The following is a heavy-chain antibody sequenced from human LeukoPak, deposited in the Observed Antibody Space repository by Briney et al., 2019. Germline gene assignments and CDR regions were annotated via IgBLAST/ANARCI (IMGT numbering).Heavy chain of an antibody. CDR2: IYTSGST. V-gene: IGHV4-4*07. CDR3: ARGTVLRYFDWLPHFDY. CDR1: GGSISSYY. J-gene: IGHJ4*02. Sequence: SETLSLTCTVSGGSISSYYWSWIRQPAGKGLEWIGRIYTSGSTNYNPSLKSRVTMSVDTSKNQFSLKLSSVTAADTAVYYCARGTVLRYFDWLPHFDYWGQGTLVTVSS. D-gene: IGHD3-9*01.